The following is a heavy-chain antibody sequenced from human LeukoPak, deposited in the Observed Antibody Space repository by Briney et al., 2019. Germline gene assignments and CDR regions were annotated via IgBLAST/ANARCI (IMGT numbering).Heavy chain of an antibody. D-gene: IGHD3-16*02. CDR2: INPSGGST. Sequence: ASVKVSCKASGYTFTSYFMHWVRQAPGQGPEWMGIINPSGGSTSYAQKFQGRVTMTRDTSTSTVYMELSSLRSEDTAVYYCARDLDDSYTNYYGMDVWGQGTTVTVSS. CDR1: GYTFTSYF. CDR3: ARDLDDSYTNYYGMDV. V-gene: IGHV1-46*01. J-gene: IGHJ6*02.